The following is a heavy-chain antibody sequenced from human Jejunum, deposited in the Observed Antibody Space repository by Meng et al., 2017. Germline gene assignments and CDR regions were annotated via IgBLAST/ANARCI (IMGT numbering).Heavy chain of an antibody. Sequence: GGSLRLSCAASGFTFSNYWVTWVRQAPGKGLEWVANINQDQSKKYYVDSVKGRFTISRDNAKNSLYLQMNSLRAEDTALYYCATFRGPIPYDAFDIWGQGTMVTVSS. CDR2: INQDQSKK. V-gene: IGHV3-7*01. CDR1: GFTFSNYW. J-gene: IGHJ3*02. CDR3: ATFRGPIPYDAFDI. D-gene: IGHD3-10*01.